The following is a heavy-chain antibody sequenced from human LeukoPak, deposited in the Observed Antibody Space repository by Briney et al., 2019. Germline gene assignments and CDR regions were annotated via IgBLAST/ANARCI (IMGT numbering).Heavy chain of an antibody. V-gene: IGHV4-4*02. J-gene: IGHJ5*02. Sequence: SETLSLTCAVSGASISSRFWWSWVRQPPGKGLEWIGQVHNSGCTKYNPSLKSRVTISVDKFKNHFSLKLNSVTAADTALYYCASETDYSHPNWFDPWGQGTLVTVSS. CDR3: ASETDYSHPNWFDP. CDR2: VHNSGCT. D-gene: IGHD4-11*01. CDR1: GASISSRFW.